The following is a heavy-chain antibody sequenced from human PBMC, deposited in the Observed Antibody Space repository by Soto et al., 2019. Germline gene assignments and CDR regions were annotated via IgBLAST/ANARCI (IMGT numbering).Heavy chain of an antibody. J-gene: IGHJ4*01. CDR2: IYPADSDT. D-gene: IGHD1-1*01. CDR1: GYSFTSYW. V-gene: IGHV5-51*01. CDR3: ARHRTGPYYFDY. Sequence: GESLKISCQGSGYSFTSYWIAWVRQMPGKGLEWMGIIYPADSDTRYNPSFQGQVTISADKSIGTAYLQWSSLKASDTATYYCARHRTGPYYFDYWGQGTLVTVSS.